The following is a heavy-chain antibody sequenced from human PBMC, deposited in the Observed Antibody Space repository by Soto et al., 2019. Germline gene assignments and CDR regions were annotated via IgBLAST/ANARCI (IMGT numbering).Heavy chain of an antibody. J-gene: IGHJ3*01. D-gene: IGHD3-10*01. CDR1: GDSVSSDITS. CDR2: TYYRSKWNH. V-gene: IGHV6-1*01. CDR3: TRGKGLDV. Sequence: QGQLQQSGPGLVKPSQTLSLTCAISGDSVSSDITSWNWIRQSPSRGLEWLGRTYYRSKWNHDYATSEKTRITLTPDTPKNNISLELNFMTPEDTAVYDCTRGKGLDVWGQGTVVTVSS.